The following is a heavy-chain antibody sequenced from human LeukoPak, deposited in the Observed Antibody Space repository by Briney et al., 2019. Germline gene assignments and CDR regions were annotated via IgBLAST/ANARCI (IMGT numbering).Heavy chain of an antibody. CDR3: ARESMTTVVWAYYYYMDV. D-gene: IGHD4-23*01. CDR2: IYTSGST. J-gene: IGHJ6*03. CDR1: GGSISSGSYY. Sequence: SETLSLTCTVSGGSISSGSYYWSWIRQPAGKGLEWIGRIYTSGSTNYNPSLKSRVTISVDTSKNQFSLKLSSVTAADTAVYYCARESMTTVVWAYYYYMDVWGKGPRVTVPS. V-gene: IGHV4-61*02.